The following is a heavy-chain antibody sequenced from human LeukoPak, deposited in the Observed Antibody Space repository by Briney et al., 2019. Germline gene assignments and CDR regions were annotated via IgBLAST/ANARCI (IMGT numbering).Heavy chain of an antibody. CDR1: GGSISSYY. D-gene: IGHD6-13*01. CDR2: IYYTGST. CDR3: ARPAAGQGGDWYFDL. J-gene: IGHJ2*01. V-gene: IGHV4-59*08. Sequence: PSETLSLTCTVSGGSISSYYWSWIRQPPGKGLEWIGYIYYTGSTNYNPSLKSRATVSVDTSKEQFSLKLSSVTATDTAVYYCARPAAGQGGDWYFDLWGRGTLVTVSS.